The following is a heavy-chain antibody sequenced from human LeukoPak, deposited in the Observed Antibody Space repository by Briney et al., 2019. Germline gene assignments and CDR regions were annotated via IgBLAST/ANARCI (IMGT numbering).Heavy chain of an antibody. CDR3: ARVRGIQLWSREPFDP. D-gene: IGHD5-18*01. CDR2: INPSGGST. CDR1: GYTFTSYY. V-gene: IGHV1-46*01. Sequence: GASVKVSCKASGYTFTSYYMHWVRQAPGQGLEWMGIINPSGGSTSYAQKFQGRVTMTRDASTSTVYMELSSLRSEDTAVYYCARVRGIQLWSREPFDPWGQGTLVTVSS. J-gene: IGHJ5*02.